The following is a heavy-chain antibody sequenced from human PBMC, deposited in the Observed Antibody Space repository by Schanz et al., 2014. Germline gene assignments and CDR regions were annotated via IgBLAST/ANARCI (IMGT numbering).Heavy chain of an antibody. Sequence: EVQLLESGGALEQPGGSLRLSCAASGITFSDYAMSWVRQAPGKGLEWVSTIASGGSHTFYADSVTGRFTISGDNSKNTLYLQMNSLRVEDTAIYYCARGHGISTRLPIDSWGQGTLVTVSS. CDR2: IASGGSHT. J-gene: IGHJ4*02. CDR3: ARGHGISTRLPIDS. V-gene: IGHV3-23*01. D-gene: IGHD6-6*01. CDR1: GITFSDYA.